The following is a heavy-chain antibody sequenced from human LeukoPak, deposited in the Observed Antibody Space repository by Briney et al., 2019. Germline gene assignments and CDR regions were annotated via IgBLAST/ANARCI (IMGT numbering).Heavy chain of an antibody. J-gene: IGHJ3*02. CDR2: ISAYNGNT. CDR1: GYTLTSYG. V-gene: IGHV1-18*01. Sequence: ASVKVSCKASGYTLTSYGISWVRQAPGQGLEWMGWISAYNGNTNYAQKLQGRVTMTTDTSTSTAYMELRSLRSDDTAVYYCARENSGSYGLYAFDIWGQGTMVTVSS. D-gene: IGHD1-26*01. CDR3: ARENSGSYGLYAFDI.